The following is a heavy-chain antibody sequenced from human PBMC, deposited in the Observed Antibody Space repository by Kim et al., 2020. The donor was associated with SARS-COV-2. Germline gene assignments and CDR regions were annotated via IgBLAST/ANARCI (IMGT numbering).Heavy chain of an antibody. CDR3: ARESGGSGNYRPDY. D-gene: IGHD3-10*01. CDR2: VSSSSSYT. Sequence: GGSLRLSCAASGFTFSDYYMTWMRQAPGKGLEWVSYVSSSSSYTYYADSVKGRFTISRDHAKNSLYLQMNSLRAEDTAGYYCARESGGSGNYRPDYWGQGTLVTVSS. J-gene: IGHJ4*02. V-gene: IGHV3-11*05. CDR1: GFTFSDYY.